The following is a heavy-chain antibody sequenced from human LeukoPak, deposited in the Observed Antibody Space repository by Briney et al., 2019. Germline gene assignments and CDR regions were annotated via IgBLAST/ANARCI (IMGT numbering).Heavy chain of an antibody. CDR2: ISSSSSTI. D-gene: IGHD3-22*01. CDR1: GFTFSSYS. CDR3: ARDATDSSGYYAFDI. Sequence: GGSLRLSCAASGFTFSSYSMNWVRQAPGKGLGWVSYISSSSSTIYYADSVKGRFTISRDNAKNSLYLQMNSLRAEDTAVYYCARDATDSSGYYAFDIWGQGTMVTVSS. V-gene: IGHV3-48*01. J-gene: IGHJ3*02.